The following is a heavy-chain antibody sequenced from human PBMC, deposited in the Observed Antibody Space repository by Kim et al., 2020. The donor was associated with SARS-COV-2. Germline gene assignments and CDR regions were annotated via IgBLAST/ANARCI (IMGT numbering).Heavy chain of an antibody. D-gene: IGHD3-10*01. CDR2: IKQDGSDK. Sequence: GGSLRLSCAASGFTFSNYWMSWVRQAPGKGLEWVANIKQDGSDKYYVDSVKGRFTISRDNAKNSLYLQMNSLRAEDTAVYYCARSVIRGGKDYWGQGTLV. CDR1: GFTFSNYW. V-gene: IGHV3-7*01. CDR3: ARSVIRGGKDY. J-gene: IGHJ4*02.